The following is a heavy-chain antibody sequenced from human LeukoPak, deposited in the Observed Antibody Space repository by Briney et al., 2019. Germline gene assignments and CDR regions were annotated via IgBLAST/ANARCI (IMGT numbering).Heavy chain of an antibody. V-gene: IGHV1-8*03. Sequence: ASVKVSCKASGYTFTNYDINWVRQATGQGLEWMGWMNPNSGKTGYGKKFQGRVTITRNTSLSTAYMELSSLRSEDTAVYYCARAWRYCSGGSCSNYVDYWGQGTLVTVSS. CDR3: ARAWRYCSGGSCSNYVDY. J-gene: IGHJ4*02. D-gene: IGHD2-15*01. CDR1: GYTFTNYD. CDR2: MNPNSGKT.